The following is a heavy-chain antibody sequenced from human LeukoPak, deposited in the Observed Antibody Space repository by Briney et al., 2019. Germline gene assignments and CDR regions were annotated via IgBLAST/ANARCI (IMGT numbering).Heavy chain of an antibody. V-gene: IGHV4-34*01. CDR1: GGYFSGFY. CDR2: ISYSGST. Sequence: QPSETLSLTCVVDGGYFSGFYWTWVHQAPGKGLEWIGEISYSGSTKYNPSLKSRATIEVDTSKKQISLNLSSVTAADTGVYYCAKGKAGHYHSVTDEYYYYMDVWGKGTTVIVSS. D-gene: IGHD3-9*01. CDR3: AKGKAGHYHSVTDEYYYYMDV. J-gene: IGHJ6*03.